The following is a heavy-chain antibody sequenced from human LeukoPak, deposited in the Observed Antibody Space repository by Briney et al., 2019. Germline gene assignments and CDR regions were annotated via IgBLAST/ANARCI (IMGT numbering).Heavy chain of an antibody. V-gene: IGHV3-30*02. J-gene: IGHJ4*02. CDR3: LWFGETHAW. Sequence: PGGSLRLSCAASGFTFSSYGMHWARQAPGKGLEWVAFIRYDGSNKYYADSVNARFTISRDNSKNTLYLQMNSLRAEDTAVYYCLWFGETHAWWGQGTLVTVSS. CDR2: IRYDGSNK. CDR1: GFTFSSYG. D-gene: IGHD3-10*01.